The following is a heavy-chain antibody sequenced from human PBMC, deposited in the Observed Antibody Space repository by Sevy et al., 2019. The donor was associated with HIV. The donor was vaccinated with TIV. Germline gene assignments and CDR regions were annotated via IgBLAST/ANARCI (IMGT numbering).Heavy chain of an antibody. J-gene: IGHJ4*02. CDR1: GFTFDDYA. V-gene: IGHV3-9*01. CDR2: ISWNSGSI. Sequence: GGSLRLSCAASGFTFDDYAMHWVRQAPGKGLEWVSGISWNSGSISYADSVKGRLTISRDNAKNSLYLQMNSLRAEDTALYYCAKDKGGGYWDYFDYWGQGTLVTVSS. D-gene: IGHD3-22*01. CDR3: AKDKGGGYWDYFDY.